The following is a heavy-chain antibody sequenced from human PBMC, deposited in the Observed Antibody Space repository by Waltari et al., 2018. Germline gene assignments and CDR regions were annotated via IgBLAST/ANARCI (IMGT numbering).Heavy chain of an antibody. V-gene: IGHV3-7*01. Sequence: EVQLVESGGGLVQRGGSLRPSCAPPGFTFSGFWMSWVRQTPGKGLEWVANIKFDGSEEYYVDSAKGRFTISRDNAKNSLYLQMNSLRVEDTAIYYCARGSAEYVRYFQYWGQGTPVTVSS. CDR2: IKFDGSEE. CDR3: ARGSAEYVRYFQY. CDR1: GFTFSGFW. D-gene: IGHD6-19*01. J-gene: IGHJ1*01.